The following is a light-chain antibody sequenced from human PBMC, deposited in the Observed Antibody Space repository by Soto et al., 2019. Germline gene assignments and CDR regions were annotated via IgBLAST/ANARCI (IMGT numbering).Light chain of an antibody. J-gene: IGKJ3*01. CDR3: QQYDGFPLT. Sequence: DIQMTQSPSSVSASVGDTVTITCRASQGIYSRLAWYQQKPGKAPRLLISAASTLEVGVPSRFRGGGSGTHFTFTISSLQPEDTAIYYCQQYDGFPLTFGPGTTVGIK. CDR1: QGIYSR. CDR2: AAS. V-gene: IGKV1-12*01.